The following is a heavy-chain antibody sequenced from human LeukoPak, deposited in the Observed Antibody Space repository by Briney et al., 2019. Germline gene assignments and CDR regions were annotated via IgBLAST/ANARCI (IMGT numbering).Heavy chain of an antibody. D-gene: IGHD4-17*01. CDR3: ARNYGDFYYYYMDV. V-gene: IGHV4-34*01. J-gene: IGHJ6*03. Sequence: PSETLSLTCAVYGGSFSGYYWSWIRQPPGKGLPWIGEISHSGSTNYNPSLESRVTISVHTSKNQFSLKLSSVTAADTAVYYCARNYGDFYYYYMDVWGKGTTVTVSS. CDR2: ISHSGST. CDR1: GGSFSGYY.